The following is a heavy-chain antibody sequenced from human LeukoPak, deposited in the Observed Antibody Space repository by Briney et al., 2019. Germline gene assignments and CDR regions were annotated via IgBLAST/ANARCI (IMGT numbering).Heavy chain of an antibody. Sequence: GGSLRLSCAASGFTFSNYAMSWVRQAPGKGLEWVSSISSSGHSTYYADSVKGRFTISRDNSKNTLYLQMNSLRAEDTAVYYCARATYCSGGSCFHGYYYGMDVWGQGTTVTVSS. CDR3: ARATYCSGGSCFHGYYYGMDV. CDR2: ISSSGHST. CDR1: GFTFSNYA. D-gene: IGHD2-15*01. V-gene: IGHV3-23*01. J-gene: IGHJ6*02.